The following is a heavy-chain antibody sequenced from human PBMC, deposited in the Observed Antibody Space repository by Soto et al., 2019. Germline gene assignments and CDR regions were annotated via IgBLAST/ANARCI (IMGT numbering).Heavy chain of an antibody. Sequence: PGESLKISCKGSGYSFTSYWIGWVRQMPGKGLEWMGIIYPGDSDTRYSPSFQGQVTISADKSISTAYLQWSSLKASDTAMYYCAKDPSSPDQVQLWVTSFSDYWGQGTLVTVSS. V-gene: IGHV5-51*01. CDR2: IYPGDSDT. D-gene: IGHD5-18*01. CDR3: AKDPSSPDQVQLWVTSFSDY. CDR1: GYSFTSYW. J-gene: IGHJ4*02.